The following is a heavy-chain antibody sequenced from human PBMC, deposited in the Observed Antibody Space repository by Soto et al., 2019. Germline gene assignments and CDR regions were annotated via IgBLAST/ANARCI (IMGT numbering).Heavy chain of an antibody. V-gene: IGHV3-23*01. CDR3: AKGGACYYGLFDS. D-gene: IGHD1-26*01. Sequence: VQLLDSGGNLIQPGGSLRLSCSASGLTFSSFAMSWVRQAPGKGLEWVSTISASGTDTYYEDSVQGRFIISRDNSKDTIFLPMNSLRLVDTGMYFCAKGGACYYGLFDSWGQGTLVTVSS. J-gene: IGHJ4*02. CDR2: ISASGTDT. CDR1: GLTFSSFA.